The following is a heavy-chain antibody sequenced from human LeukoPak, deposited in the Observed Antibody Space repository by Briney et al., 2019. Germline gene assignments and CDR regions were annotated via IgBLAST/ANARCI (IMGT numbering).Heavy chain of an antibody. V-gene: IGHV1-69*04. Sequence: SVKVSCKASGGTFSSYAISWVRQAPGQGLEWMGRIIPILGIANYAQKFQGRVTITADKSTSTAYMELSSLRSEDTAVYYCARDPGVIYGGDYYYYYGMDVWGQGTTVTVSS. CDR2: IIPILGIA. D-gene: IGHD4-23*01. CDR3: ARDPGVIYGGDYYYYYGMDV. J-gene: IGHJ6*02. CDR1: GGTFSSYA.